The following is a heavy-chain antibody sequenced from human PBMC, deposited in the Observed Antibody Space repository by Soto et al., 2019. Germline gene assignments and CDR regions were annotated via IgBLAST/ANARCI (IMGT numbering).Heavy chain of an antibody. J-gene: IGHJ4*02. D-gene: IGHD3-3*01. V-gene: IGHV1-69*13. CDR1: GGTFSSYT. CDR2: ITPIFDTT. Sequence: SVKVSCKASGGTFSSYTFTWVRQAPRQGLEWMGGITPIFDTTNYSQKFQGRVTITADESTSTAYMELSSLRSDDPAVYYCVEGGAGHSESSFLLRPFDHWGPGTLVTVSS. CDR3: VEGGAGHSESSFLLRPFDH.